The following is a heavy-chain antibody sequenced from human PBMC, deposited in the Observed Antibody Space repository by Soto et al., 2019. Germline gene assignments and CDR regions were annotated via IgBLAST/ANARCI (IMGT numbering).Heavy chain of an antibody. J-gene: IGHJ6*02. Sequence: QVQLVKSGAEVKKPGASVTVSCKASGYTFTTYEINWVRQVPGQGLEWMGWMSPSSGNTGYVDQFRGRVTMTSNTSMTTAYMELSSLRSEDTAVYYCARVGGQLFGDHGMDVWGQGTTVTVSS. CDR3: ARVGGQLFGDHGMDV. V-gene: IGHV1-8*01. CDR1: GYTFTTYE. D-gene: IGHD3-10*01. CDR2: MSPSSGNT.